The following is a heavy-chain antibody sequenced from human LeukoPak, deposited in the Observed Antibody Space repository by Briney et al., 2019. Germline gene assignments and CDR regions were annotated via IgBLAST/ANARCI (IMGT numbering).Heavy chain of an antibody. CDR2: MNPNSGNT. J-gene: IGHJ4*02. CDR3: ARGRHGYYYDSSGYFPLDY. V-gene: IGHV1-8*01. CDR1: GYTFTSYD. Sequence: ASVKVSCKASGYTFTSYDINWVRQATGQGLGWMGWMNPNSGNTGYAQKFQGRVTMTRNTSISTAYMELSSLRSEDTAVYYCARGRHGYYYDSSGYFPLDYWGQGTLVTVSS. D-gene: IGHD3-22*01.